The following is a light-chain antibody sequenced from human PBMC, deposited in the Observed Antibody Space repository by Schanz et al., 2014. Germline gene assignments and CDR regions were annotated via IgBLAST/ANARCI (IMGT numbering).Light chain of an antibody. V-gene: IGLV1-44*01. CDR1: RSNVGSNT. J-gene: IGLJ3*02. CDR2: SNN. Sequence: QSVLTQPPSASGTPGQRVTMSCSGSRSNVGSNTVSWYQQLPGTAPKLLIYSNNQRPSGVPDRFSGSKSGTSASLAISGLGSEDEDDYYCTTWADTLLFGGGTKVTVL. CDR3: TTWADTLL.